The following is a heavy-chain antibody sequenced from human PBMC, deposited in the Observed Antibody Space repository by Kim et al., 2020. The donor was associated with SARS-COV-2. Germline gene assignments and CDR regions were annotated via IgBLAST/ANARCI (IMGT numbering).Heavy chain of an antibody. CDR2: GTA. J-gene: IGHJ5*02. Sequence: GTANYAQKFQGRVTITADKSTSTAYMELSSLRSEDTAVYYCARGRGVFDPWGQGTLVTVSS. CDR3: ARGRGVFDP. V-gene: IGHV1-69*06.